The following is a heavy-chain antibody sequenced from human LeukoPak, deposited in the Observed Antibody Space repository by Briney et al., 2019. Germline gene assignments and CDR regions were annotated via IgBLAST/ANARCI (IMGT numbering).Heavy chain of an antibody. V-gene: IGHV4-39*01. J-gene: IGHJ4*02. CDR1: GASISSSNYY. D-gene: IGHD3/OR15-3a*01. CDR2: IYYSGNT. Sequence: SETLSLTCAVSGASISSSNYYWGWVRQSPGKGLEWIGSIYYSGNTYYNASLKSQVSTSIDTSKNQFSLRLTSVTAADTAVYYCARQTGSGLFILPGGQGTLVTVSS. CDR3: ARQTGSGLFILP.